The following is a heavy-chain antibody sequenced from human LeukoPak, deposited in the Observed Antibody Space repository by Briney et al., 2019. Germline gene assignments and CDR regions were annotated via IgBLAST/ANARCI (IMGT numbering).Heavy chain of an antibody. CDR3: AREGEYYDILTGYSSNWFDP. J-gene: IGHJ5*02. Sequence: PSQTLSLTCTVSGGSISSGGYYWSWIRQHPGKGLEWIGYIYYSGSTYYNPSLKSRVTISLDTSKNQFSLKLSSVTAADTAVYYCAREGEYYDILTGYSSNWFDPWGQGTLVTVSS. CDR2: IYYSGST. D-gene: IGHD3-9*01. CDR1: GGSISSGGYY. V-gene: IGHV4-31*03.